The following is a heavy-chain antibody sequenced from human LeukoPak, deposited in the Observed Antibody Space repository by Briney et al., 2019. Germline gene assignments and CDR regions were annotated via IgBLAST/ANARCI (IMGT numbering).Heavy chain of an antibody. CDR1: GFTFNNYN. D-gene: IGHD3-3*01. J-gene: IGHJ4*02. V-gene: IGHV3-21*01. CDR2: ITSSGTYI. Sequence: GGSLRLSCATSGFTFNNYNMNWVRQAPGRALEWVSSITSSGTYIFYADSVKGRFTISRDNAKNSLYLQMNSLRAEDTAVYYCARDFPSYYDFWSGYYTREGYWGQGTLVTVSS. CDR3: ARDFPSYYDFWSGYYTREGY.